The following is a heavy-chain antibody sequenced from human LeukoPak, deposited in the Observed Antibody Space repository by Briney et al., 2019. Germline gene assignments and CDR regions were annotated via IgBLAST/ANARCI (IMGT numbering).Heavy chain of an antibody. V-gene: IGHV1-69*04. D-gene: IGHD2-15*01. CDR1: GGTFSSYA. Sequence: ASVKVSCKASGGTFSSYAISLVRQAPGQGLEWMGRIIPILGIANYAQKFQGRVTITADKSTSTAYMELSSLRSEDTAVYYCARDIVVVVASGMDVWGQGTTVTVSS. J-gene: IGHJ6*02. CDR3: ARDIVVVVASGMDV. CDR2: IIPILGIA.